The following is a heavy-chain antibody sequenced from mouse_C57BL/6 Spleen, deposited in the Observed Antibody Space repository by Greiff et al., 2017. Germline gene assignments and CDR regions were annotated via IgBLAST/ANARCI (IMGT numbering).Heavy chain of an antibody. V-gene: IGHV5-4*01. J-gene: IGHJ2*01. CDR3: AREQYYYGRSYFDY. CDR1: GFTFSSYA. Sequence: EVKLVASGGGLVKPGGSLKLSCAASGFTFSSYAMSWVRQTPEKKLEWVATISDGGSYTYYPDNVKGRFTISRDNAKNNLYLQMSHLKSEDTAMYYCAREQYYYGRSYFDYWRQGTTLTVSS. CDR2: ISDGGSYT. D-gene: IGHD1-1*01.